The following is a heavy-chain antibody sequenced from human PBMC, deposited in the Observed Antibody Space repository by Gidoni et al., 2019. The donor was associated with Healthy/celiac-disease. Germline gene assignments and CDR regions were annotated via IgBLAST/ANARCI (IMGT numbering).Heavy chain of an antibody. CDR3: AREGRDGYNPFDY. CDR1: GGTFSSYT. CDR2: IIPILGIA. D-gene: IGHD5-12*01. Sequence: QVQLVQSGAEVKKPGSSVKVSCKASGGTFSSYTISWVRQAPGQGLEWMGRIIPILGIANYAQKFQGRVTITADKSTSTAYMELSSLRSEDTAVYYCAREGRDGYNPFDYWGQGTLVTVSS. J-gene: IGHJ4*02. V-gene: IGHV1-69*08.